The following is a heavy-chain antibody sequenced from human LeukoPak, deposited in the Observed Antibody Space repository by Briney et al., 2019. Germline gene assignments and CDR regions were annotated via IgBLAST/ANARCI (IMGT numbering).Heavy chain of an antibody. CDR3: ARVAAPGNWFFDL. J-gene: IGHJ2*01. CDR2: INPSGGGT. V-gene: IGHV1-46*01. Sequence: RGASVKVSCKESGYTFTSYYMHWVRQAPGQGLEWMGMINPSGGGTSYAQKFQGRVTMTRDTSTSTVYMELSSLRSEDTAVYYCARVAAPGNWFFDLWGRGTLVTVSS. CDR1: GYTFTSYY.